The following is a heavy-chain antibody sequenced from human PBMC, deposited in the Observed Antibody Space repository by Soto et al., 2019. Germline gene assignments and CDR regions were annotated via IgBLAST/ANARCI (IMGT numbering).Heavy chain of an antibody. CDR1: GFTFSSYA. CDR3: AKAVNQNCSSTSCYGEYYYYYGMDV. J-gene: IGHJ6*02. Sequence: GGSLRLSCAASGFTFSSYAMSWVRQAPGKGLEWVSAISGSGGSTYYADSVKGRFTISRDNSKNTLYLQMNSLRAEDTAVYYCAKAVNQNCSSTSCYGEYYYYYGMDVWGQGTTVTVSS. D-gene: IGHD2-2*01. V-gene: IGHV3-23*01. CDR2: ISGSGGST.